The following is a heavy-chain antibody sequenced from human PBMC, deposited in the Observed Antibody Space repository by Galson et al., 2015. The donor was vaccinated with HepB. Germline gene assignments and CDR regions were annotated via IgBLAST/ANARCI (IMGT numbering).Heavy chain of an antibody. CDR2: INPSGGST. V-gene: IGHV1-46*03. CDR3: ARGWLRRAGGMDV. J-gene: IGHJ6*02. D-gene: IGHD5-12*01. Sequence: SVTVSCKASGYTFTSYYMHWVRQAPGQGLEWMGIINPSGGSTSYAQKFQGRVAMTRDTSTSTVYMELSSLRSEDTAVYYCARGWLRRAGGMDVWGQGTTVTVSS. CDR1: GYTFTSYY.